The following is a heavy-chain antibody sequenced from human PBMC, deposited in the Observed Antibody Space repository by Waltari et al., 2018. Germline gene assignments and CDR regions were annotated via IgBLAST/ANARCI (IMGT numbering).Heavy chain of an antibody. CDR1: GDTFTDNY. V-gene: IGHV1-69-2*01. D-gene: IGHD3-10*01. J-gene: IGHJ3*01. CDR3: AAALGGGISASRPFHF. Sequence: EVQLLQSGAEVKKPGTPVKISCKVSGDTFTDNYIHWIQQAPGKGLQCMGSLEPEEGQAVYAKKFQGRVTMTADTSIHTSYMELTSLTSEDTAFYYCAAALGGGISASRPFHFWGQGTMITVSS. CDR2: LEPEEGQA.